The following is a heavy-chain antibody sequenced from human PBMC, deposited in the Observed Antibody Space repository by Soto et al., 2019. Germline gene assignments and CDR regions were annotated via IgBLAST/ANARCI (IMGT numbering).Heavy chain of an antibody. J-gene: IGHJ4*02. CDR3: ARVGFPLDY. CDR2: ISGYNGNT. Sequence: ASVKVSCKASAYTYGLSWVRRAPGQGLEWMGWISGYNGNTNYAQRLQGRVTMTLDTSTNTAYMELRSLRSEDTAVYYCARVGFPLDYWGQGTLVTVSS. V-gene: IGHV1-18*01. CDR1: AYTYG. D-gene: IGHD3-10*01.